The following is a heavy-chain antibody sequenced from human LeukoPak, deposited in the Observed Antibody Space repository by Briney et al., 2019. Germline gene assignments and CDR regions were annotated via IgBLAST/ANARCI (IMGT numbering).Heavy chain of an antibody. CDR2: ISGSGGST. J-gene: IGHJ3*01. V-gene: IGHV3-23*01. CDR1: GFTFSSNA. Sequence: GGSLRLSCAVSGFTFSSNAMSWVRQAPGKGLEWVSTISGSGGSTYYADSVKGRFTISRDNSKNTLYLQMNSLRAEDTAVYYCAKMGSRVLGTTWAYDAFDFWGQGTMVTVSS. D-gene: IGHD2/OR15-2a*01. CDR3: AKMGSRVLGTTWAYDAFDF.